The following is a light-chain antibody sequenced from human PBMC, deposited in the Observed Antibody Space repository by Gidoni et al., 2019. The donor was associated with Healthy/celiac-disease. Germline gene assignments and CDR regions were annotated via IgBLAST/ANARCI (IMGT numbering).Light chain of an antibody. Sequence: IVLTPSPDTLSLSPGERANFSCRASQNDTSSYFAWYPQEPGQAPRLLIFGPATRATGIPDRFSGSGSGTDFTLTISRLGPEDFAVYFCQQYGTSPGTFXXXTKVEIK. CDR2: GPA. CDR3: QQYGTSPGT. V-gene: IGKV3-20*01. J-gene: IGKJ1*01. CDR1: QNDTSSY.